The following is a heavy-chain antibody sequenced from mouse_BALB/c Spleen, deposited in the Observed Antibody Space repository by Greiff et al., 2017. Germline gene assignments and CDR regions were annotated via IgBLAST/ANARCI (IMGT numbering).Heavy chain of an antibody. V-gene: IGHV5-6-3*01. CDR2: INSNGGST. CDR3: ARDPITTAGDYFDY. CDR1: GFTFSSYG. D-gene: IGHD1-2*01. J-gene: IGHJ2*01. Sequence: EVKVVESGGGLVQPGGSLKLSCAASGFTFSSYGMSWVRQTPDKRLELVATINSNGGSTYYPDSVKGRFTISRDNAKNTLYLQMSSLKSEDTAMYYCARDPITTAGDYFDYWGQGTTLTVSS.